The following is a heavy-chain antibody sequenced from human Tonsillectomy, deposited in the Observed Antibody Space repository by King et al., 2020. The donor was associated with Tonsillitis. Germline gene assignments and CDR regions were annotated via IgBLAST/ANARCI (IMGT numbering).Heavy chain of an antibody. J-gene: IGHJ4*02. V-gene: IGHV3-23*04. Sequence: VQLVESGGGLVQPGGSLRLSCAASGFTFSSYAMSWVRQAPGKGLEWVSAISGSGGSTYYADSVKGRFTISRDNSKNTLYLQMNSLRAEDTAVYYCARGGEYGSSSWVRPYFLDSWGQGTLVTVSS. D-gene: IGHD6-13*01. CDR1: GFTFSSYA. CDR3: ARGGEYGSSSWVRPYFLDS. CDR2: ISGSGGST.